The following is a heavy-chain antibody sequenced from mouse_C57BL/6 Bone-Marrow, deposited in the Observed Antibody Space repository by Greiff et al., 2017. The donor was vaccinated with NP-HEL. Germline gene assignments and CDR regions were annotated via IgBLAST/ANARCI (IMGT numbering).Heavy chain of an antibody. D-gene: IGHD1-1*01. CDR2: ISSGGDYI. CDR3: TRGHYYGSGFAY. Sequence: EVKLMESGEGLVKPGGSLKLSCAASGFTFSSYAMSWVRQTPEKRLEWVAYISSGGDYIYYADTVKGRFTISRDNARNTLYLQMSSLKSEDTAMYYCTRGHYYGSGFAYWGQGTLVTVSA. V-gene: IGHV5-9-1*02. J-gene: IGHJ3*01. CDR1: GFTFSSYA.